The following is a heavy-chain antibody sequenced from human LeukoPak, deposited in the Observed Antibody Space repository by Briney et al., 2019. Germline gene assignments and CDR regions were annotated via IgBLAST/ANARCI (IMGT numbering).Heavy chain of an antibody. CDR1: GASMNTHY. Sequence: SETLSLTCAVSGASMNTHYWSWIRQPPGKGLEWIGYMLDTVTTKDNPSLKSRFTLSADTSKNQFSLRLTSVTAADTAVYYCATIKRGNIFGYFDFWGQGIPVTVSS. D-gene: IGHD5-18*01. CDR2: MLDTVTT. CDR3: ATIKRGNIFGYFDF. V-gene: IGHV4-59*11. J-gene: IGHJ4*02.